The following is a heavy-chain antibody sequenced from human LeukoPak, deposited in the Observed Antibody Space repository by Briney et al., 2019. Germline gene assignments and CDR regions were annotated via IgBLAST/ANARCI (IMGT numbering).Heavy chain of an antibody. J-gene: IGHJ4*02. Sequence: GGSLRLSCAASGFTFSSYGMHWVRQAPGKGLEWVAFIRYDGSNKYYADYVKGRFTISRDNSKNTLYLQMNSLRAEDTAVYYCASGDSGSYYKQINYFDYWGQGTLVTVSS. CDR2: IRYDGSNK. V-gene: IGHV3-30*02. CDR3: ASGDSGSYYKQINYFDY. CDR1: GFTFSSYG. D-gene: IGHD3-10*01.